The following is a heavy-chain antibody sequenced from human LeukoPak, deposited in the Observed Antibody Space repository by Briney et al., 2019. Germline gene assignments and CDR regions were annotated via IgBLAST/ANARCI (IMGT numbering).Heavy chain of an antibody. D-gene: IGHD1-26*01. Sequence: QPGGSLRLSCAGSGFTFSGSAMHWVRQASGKGLEWVGRIRSKANNYATAYAASVKGRFTISRDDSKNTAYLQMNSLRTEDTAVYYCARGEPTGDYWGQGTLVTVSS. CDR3: ARGEPTGDY. J-gene: IGHJ4*02. V-gene: IGHV3-73*01. CDR2: IRSKANNYAT. CDR1: GFTFSGSA.